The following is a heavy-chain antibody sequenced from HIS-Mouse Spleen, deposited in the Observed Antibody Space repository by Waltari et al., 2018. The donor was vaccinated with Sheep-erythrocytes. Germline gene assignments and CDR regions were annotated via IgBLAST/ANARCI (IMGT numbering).Heavy chain of an antibody. CDR1: GYSFTSYW. Sequence: EVQLVQSGAEVKKPGESLKISCKGSGYSFTSYWIGWVSQMPGKGREWMGIIQSGDAAPRYSPSFQGPVTISTDTSISTAYLQWSSLQASDTAMYYCARLFYVDIVATTLFDYWGQGTLVTVSS. V-gene: IGHV5-51*01. CDR2: IQSGDAAP. J-gene: IGHJ4*02. D-gene: IGHD5-12*01. CDR3: ARLFYVDIVATTLFDY.